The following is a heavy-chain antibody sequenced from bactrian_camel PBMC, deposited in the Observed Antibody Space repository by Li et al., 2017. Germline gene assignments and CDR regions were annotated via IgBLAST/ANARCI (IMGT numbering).Heavy chain of an antibody. CDR3: AASRSCSAYLAAIHTYDY. J-gene: IGHJ4*01. V-gene: IGHV3S53*01. Sequence: HVQLVESGGGLVQPGGSLRLSCAASGYIGTNCRMAWYRQAPGKQRELVSTIRNDGTTSYADSVKGRFTCSQDNAKNTLYLQMNSLKTEDTAVYYCAASRSCSAYLAAIHTYDYWGQGTQVTVS. CDR2: IRNDGTT. CDR1: GYIGTNCR. D-gene: IGHD2*01.